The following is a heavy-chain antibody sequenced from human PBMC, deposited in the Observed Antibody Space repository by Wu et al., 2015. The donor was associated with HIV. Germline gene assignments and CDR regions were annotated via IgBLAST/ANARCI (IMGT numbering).Heavy chain of an antibody. D-gene: IGHD5-12*01. CDR1: GDGFTSYA. Sequence: QLVQFGADMKKPGSSVKVTRKASGDGFTSYAVSWARQAPGQGLEWMGGINPLFGTTKHSQKFQDRLTFTTDESKTTAYMELSSLRSEDTAVYYCARNTDSVATSLYSLGVWGQGTTVTVSS. CDR2: INPLFGTT. V-gene: IGHV1-69*05. CDR3: ARNTDSVATSLYSLGV. J-gene: IGHJ6*02.